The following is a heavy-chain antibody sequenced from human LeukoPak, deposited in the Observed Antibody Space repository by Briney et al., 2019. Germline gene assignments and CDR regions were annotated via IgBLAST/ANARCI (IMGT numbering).Heavy chain of an antibody. CDR3: ASGQWGLEV. V-gene: IGHV3-11*01. Sequence: GSLRLSCAVYGFTSSDHYMSWIRQAPGKALEWVAYITPYGGAQYYANSVKGRFTLSRDSTKNSVYLQMNSLRADDAAVYYCASGQWGLEVWGQGPLVFVSS. CDR1: GFTSSDHY. CDR2: ITPYGGAQ. J-gene: IGHJ1*01. D-gene: IGHD1-26*01.